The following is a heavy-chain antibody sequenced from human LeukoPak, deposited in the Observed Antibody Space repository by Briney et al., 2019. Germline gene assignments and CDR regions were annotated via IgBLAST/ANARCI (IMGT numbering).Heavy chain of an antibody. CDR1: GFTFSSYS. D-gene: IGHD3-10*01. CDR3: AVAYYYGSGESFDL. Sequence: GGSLRLSCAASGFTFSSYSMHWVRQAPGKGLEWVSSINSDSNYIYYADSVQGRFTISRDNAKNSLYLQMNSLRAEDTAVYDCAVAYYYGSGESFDLWGQGTKVTVSS. CDR2: INSDSNYI. V-gene: IGHV3-21*01. J-gene: IGHJ3*01.